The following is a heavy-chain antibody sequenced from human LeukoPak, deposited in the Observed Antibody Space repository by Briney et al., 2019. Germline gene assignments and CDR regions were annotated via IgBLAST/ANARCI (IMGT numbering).Heavy chain of an antibody. CDR2: IWYDGSNK. CDR3: ARIGCTGGNCRPYYYYGMDV. V-gene: IGHV3-33*01. Sequence: PGSPLRLSCAASGFTFNTYGMHWVRQAPGKGLEWVASIWYDGSNKYYADSVKVRFTIPRDNSKNTMYLQMNSVRAEDTAVYYCARIGCTGGNCRPYYYYGMDVWGQGTTVTVSS. J-gene: IGHJ6*02. D-gene: IGHD2-15*01. CDR1: GFTFNTYG.